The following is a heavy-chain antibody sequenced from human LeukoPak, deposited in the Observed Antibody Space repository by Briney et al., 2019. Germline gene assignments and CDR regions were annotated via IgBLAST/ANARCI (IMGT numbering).Heavy chain of an antibody. CDR2: ISGSGGST. Sequence: GGSLRLSCAAPGFTFSSYAMSWVRQAPGKGLEWVSAISGSGGSTYYADSVKGRFTISRDNSKNTLYLQMNSLRAEDTAVYYCAKAGVPAAIAAWFDPWGQGTLVTVSS. CDR1: GFTFSSYA. V-gene: IGHV3-23*01. D-gene: IGHD2-2*02. CDR3: AKAGVPAAIAAWFDP. J-gene: IGHJ5*02.